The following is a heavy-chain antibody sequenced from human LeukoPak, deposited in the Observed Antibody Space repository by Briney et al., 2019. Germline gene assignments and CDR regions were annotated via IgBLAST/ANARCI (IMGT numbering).Heavy chain of an antibody. CDR1: GFTFSSYA. Sequence: GGSLRLSCAASGFTFSSYAMKWVRQAPGKGLEWVSTISGSGASTYYADSVKGRFTISRDNSQNTVYLQMNSLRAEDTALYYCARDHTGSSSYWGQGTLVTVSS. CDR3: ARDHTGSSSY. CDR2: ISGSGAST. D-gene: IGHD5-12*01. J-gene: IGHJ4*02. V-gene: IGHV3-23*01.